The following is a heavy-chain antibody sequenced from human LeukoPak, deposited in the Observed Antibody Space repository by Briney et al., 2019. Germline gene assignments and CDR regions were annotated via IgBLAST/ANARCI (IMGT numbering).Heavy chain of an antibody. D-gene: IGHD3-3*01. CDR3: ARDNPNYDFWSGYYRYFYYMDV. Sequence: SQTLSLTCAISGDSVSSNSAAWNWIRQSPSRGLEWLGRTYCRSKWYNDYAVPVKSRITSNPDTSKNQFSLQLNSVTPEDTAVYYCARDNPNYDFWSGYYRYFYYMDVWGKGTTVTVSS. CDR1: GDSVSSNSAA. CDR2: TYCRSKWYN. J-gene: IGHJ6*03. V-gene: IGHV6-1*01.